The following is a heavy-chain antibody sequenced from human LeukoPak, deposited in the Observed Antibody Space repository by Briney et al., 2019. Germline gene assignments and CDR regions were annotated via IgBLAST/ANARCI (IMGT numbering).Heavy chain of an antibody. D-gene: IGHD1-26*01. J-gene: IGHJ6*03. CDR2: ISSSGSTI. CDR1: GFTFSSYE. Sequence: GGSLRLSCAASGFTFSSYEMHWVRQAPGKGLEWVSYISSSGSTIYYADSVKGRFTISRDNSKSTLSLQMNSLRAEDTAVYYCARVGGSYAYYYYYYVDVWGKGTTVTISS. V-gene: IGHV3-48*03. CDR3: ARVGGSYAYYYYYYVDV.